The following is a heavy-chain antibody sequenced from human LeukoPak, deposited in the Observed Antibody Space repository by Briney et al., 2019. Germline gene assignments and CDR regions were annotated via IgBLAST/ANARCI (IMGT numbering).Heavy chain of an antibody. CDR1: GDSISTYY. Sequence: SETLSLTCTVSGDSISTYYWSWIRQPPGKGLEWIGYIYYRVTSDYNPSLKSRVTMSVDMSTRQISLKLSSVTAADTAVYYCARDIRDILTGSGNWFDPWGQGTLVTVSS. D-gene: IGHD3-9*01. V-gene: IGHV4-59*01. CDR3: ARDIRDILTGSGNWFDP. CDR2: IYYRVTS. J-gene: IGHJ5*02.